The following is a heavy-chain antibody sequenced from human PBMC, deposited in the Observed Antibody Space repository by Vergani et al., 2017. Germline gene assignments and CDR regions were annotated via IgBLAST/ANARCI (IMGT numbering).Heavy chain of an antibody. J-gene: IGHJ3*01. D-gene: IGHD5-12*01. CDR2: ISWNSGAV. Sequence: EVQMVESGGGLAQPGGSLRLSCEASGITFWKFGMHWVRQGPGKGLEWVSGISWNSGAVDYADSVRGRFTISSDNAKNSLFLEMNSLRFEDTAVYFCTKGSVYYHDSAGHGYDPYTGFDLWGQGTLVTVSS. CDR3: TKGSVYYHDSAGHGYDPYTGFDL. V-gene: IGHV3-9*01. CDR1: GITFWKFG.